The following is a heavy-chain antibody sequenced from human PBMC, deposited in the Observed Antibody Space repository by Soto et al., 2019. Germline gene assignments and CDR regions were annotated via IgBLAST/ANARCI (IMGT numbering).Heavy chain of an antibody. Sequence: SETLSLTCTVSGGSISSFYWSWIRQPTGKGLEWIGYIYYTGSTNYNPSLQSRVTISVDTSKNQFSLKLSSVTAADTAVYYCARQVYYYESSGYLRPSYFDYWGQGTLVTVS. CDR3: ARQVYYYESSGYLRPSYFDY. D-gene: IGHD3-22*01. V-gene: IGHV4-59*01. CDR2: IYYTGST. J-gene: IGHJ4*02. CDR1: GGSISSFY.